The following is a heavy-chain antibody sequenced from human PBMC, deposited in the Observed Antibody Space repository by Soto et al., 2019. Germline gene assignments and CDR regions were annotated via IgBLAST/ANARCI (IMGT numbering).Heavy chain of an antibody. CDR2: INPNSGGT. Sequence: GASVKVSCKASGYTFTGYYMHWVRQAPGQGLEWMGWINPNSGGTNYAQKFQDRVTITADESTSTAYLELSSLRADDTATYYCARENAIASLSYYYGMDVWGQGTTVTVSS. CDR1: GYTFTGYY. J-gene: IGHJ6*02. CDR3: ARENAIASLSYYYGMDV. V-gene: IGHV1-2*02. D-gene: IGHD2-8*01.